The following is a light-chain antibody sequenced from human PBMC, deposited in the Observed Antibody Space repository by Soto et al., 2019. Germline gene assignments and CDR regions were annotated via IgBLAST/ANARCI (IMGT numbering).Light chain of an antibody. CDR2: ETS. CDR3: QQFSAYPLT. J-gene: IGKJ4*01. CDR1: EGINTG. Sequence: AIQLTQSPSSLSASVGDRVTITCRASEGINTGVAWYQQKPGKSPKLLIYETSNLASGVSLRFSGTGYGKQFSLTIGGLQPEDFATYHCQQFSAYPLTFGGGTKVEIK. V-gene: IGKV1-13*02.